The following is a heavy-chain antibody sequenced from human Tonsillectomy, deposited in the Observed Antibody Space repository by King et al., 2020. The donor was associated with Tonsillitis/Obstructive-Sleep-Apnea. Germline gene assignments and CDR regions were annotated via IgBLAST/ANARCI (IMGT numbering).Heavy chain of an antibody. V-gene: IGHV3-49*04. CDR2: IRSKAYGGTT. CDR1: GFTFGDYA. D-gene: IGHD6-13*01. CDR3: TRVGSGITAVYGIDV. Sequence: VQLVESGGGLVQPGRSLRLSCTASGFTFGDYAMNWVRQAPGKGLEWVGFIRSKAYGGTTEYAASVKGRFTISRDDSKSIAYLQMNSLKTEDTAVYYCTRVGSGITAVYGIDVWGQGTTVTVFS. J-gene: IGHJ6*02.